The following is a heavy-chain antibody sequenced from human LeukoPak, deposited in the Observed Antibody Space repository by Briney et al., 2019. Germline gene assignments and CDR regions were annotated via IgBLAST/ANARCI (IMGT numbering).Heavy chain of an antibody. CDR3: ARGGIMITFGGVIALNWFDP. V-gene: IGHV4-59*01. J-gene: IGHJ5*02. CDR2: IYYSGST. CDR1: GGSISSYY. D-gene: IGHD3-16*02. Sequence: SETLSLTCTVSGGSISSYYWSWIRQPPGKGLEWIGYIYYSGSTNYNPPLKSRVTISVDTSKNQFSLKLSSVTAADTAVYYCARGGIMITFGGVIALNWFDPWGQGTLVTVSS.